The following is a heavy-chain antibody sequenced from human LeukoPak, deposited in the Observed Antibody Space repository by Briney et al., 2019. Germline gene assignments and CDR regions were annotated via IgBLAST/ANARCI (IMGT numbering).Heavy chain of an antibody. V-gene: IGHV3-74*03. D-gene: IGHD6-19*01. Sequence: GGSLRLSCAASGFTFSSYWMHWVRQAPGKGLVWASRINHDGSSTTYADSVKGRFTTSRDNAKNTLYLQMNSLRVEDTAVYYCARDHSSGWYSWFDPWGQGTLVTVSS. CDR2: INHDGSST. J-gene: IGHJ5*02. CDR3: ARDHSSGWYSWFDP. CDR1: GFTFSSYW.